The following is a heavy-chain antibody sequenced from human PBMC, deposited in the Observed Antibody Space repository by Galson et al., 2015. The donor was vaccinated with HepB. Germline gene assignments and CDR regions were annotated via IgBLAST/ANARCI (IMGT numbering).Heavy chain of an antibody. D-gene: IGHD2-2*01. Sequence: SLRLSCAASGFTFSSYAMSWVRQAPGKGLEWVSAISGSGGSTYYADSVKGRFTISRDNSKNTLYLQMNSLRAEDTAVYYCAKGATDIVMVPVAMMDYWGPGTLVTVSS. CDR2: ISGSGGST. V-gene: IGHV3-23*01. CDR3: AKGATDIVMVPVAMMDY. CDR1: GFTFSSYA. J-gene: IGHJ4*02.